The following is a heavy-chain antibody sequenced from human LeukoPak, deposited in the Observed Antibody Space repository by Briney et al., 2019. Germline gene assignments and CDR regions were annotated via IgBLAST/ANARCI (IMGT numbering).Heavy chain of an antibody. CDR3: ARSPYGDYDAFDT. CDR2: MNPNSGNT. CDR1: GYTFTSYD. Sequence: ASVKVSCKASGYTFTSYDINWVRQATGQGLEWMGWMNPNSGNTGYAQKFQGRVTMTRNTSISTAYMELSSLSSEDTAVYYCARSPYGDYDAFDTWGQGTMVTVSS. V-gene: IGHV1-8*01. D-gene: IGHD4-17*01. J-gene: IGHJ3*02.